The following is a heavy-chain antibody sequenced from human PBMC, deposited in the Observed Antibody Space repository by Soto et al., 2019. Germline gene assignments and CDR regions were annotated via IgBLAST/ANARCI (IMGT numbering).Heavy chain of an antibody. CDR3: ARDRGYDAHDYYYNAMDV. Sequence: EVQLLESGGGLVQPGGSLRLACAASGFSFNSYAMVWVRQAPGKGLEWVSGIRGFSPYTFYAESVKGRFTISRDNAKNSLYLQMNSLRAEDTAVYYCARDRGYDAHDYYYNAMDVWGQGTTVTVSS. V-gene: IGHV3-21*01. CDR1: GFSFNSYA. J-gene: IGHJ6*02. CDR2: IRGFSPYT. D-gene: IGHD3-10*01.